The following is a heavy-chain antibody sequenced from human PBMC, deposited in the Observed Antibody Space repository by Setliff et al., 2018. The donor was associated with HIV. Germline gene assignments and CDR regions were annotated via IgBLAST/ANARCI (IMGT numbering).Heavy chain of an antibody. CDR1: GGSFSGYY. D-gene: IGHD5-18*01. CDR3: AWRRRQLWFGFDY. V-gene: IGHV4-34*01. CDR2: LNHSGST. Sequence: PSETLSLTCAVYGGSFSGYYCSWIRQPPGKGLEWIGELNHSGSTNYNPSLKSRVTISVDTSKNQFSLKLSAVTAADPAVYYCAWRRRQLWFGFDYWGQGTLVTVSS. J-gene: IGHJ4*02.